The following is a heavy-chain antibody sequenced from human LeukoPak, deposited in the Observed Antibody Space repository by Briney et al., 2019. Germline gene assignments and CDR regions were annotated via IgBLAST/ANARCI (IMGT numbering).Heavy chain of an antibody. CDR2: IYYSGST. D-gene: IGHD3-10*01. CDR3: ARVRGVIRAFDY. V-gene: IGHV4-59*01. J-gene: IGHJ4*02. CDR1: GFTFSDYY. Sequence: GSLRLSCAASGFTFSDYYMSWIRQPPGKGLEWIGYIYYSGSTNYNPSLKSRVTISVDTSKNQFSLKLSSVTAADTAVYYCARVRGVIRAFDYWGQGTLVTVSS.